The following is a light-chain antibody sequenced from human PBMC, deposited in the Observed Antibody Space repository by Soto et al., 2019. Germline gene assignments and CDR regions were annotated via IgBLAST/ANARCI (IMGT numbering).Light chain of an antibody. J-gene: IGKJ2*01. V-gene: IGKV3-20*01. Sequence: EIVLTQSPGTLSLSPGERATLSCRASQSVSSSYLVWYQQKPGQAPRLLIYGASSRATGIPDRFSGSGSGTDFTLTISRLEPEDVAVYYCQQYGSSPNTFGQGTKLEIK. CDR3: QQYGSSPNT. CDR1: QSVSSSY. CDR2: GAS.